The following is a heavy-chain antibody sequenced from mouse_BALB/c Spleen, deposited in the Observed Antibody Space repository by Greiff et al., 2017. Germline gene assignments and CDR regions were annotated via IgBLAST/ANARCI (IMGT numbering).Heavy chain of an antibody. CDR1: GFTFSSYT. Sequence: EVKLQESGGGLVQPGGSLKLSCAASGFTFSSYTMSWVRQTPEKRLEWVAYISNGGGSTYYPDTVKGRFTISRDNAKNTLYLQMSSLKSEDTAMYYCARRAMDYWGQGTSVTVSS. J-gene: IGHJ4*01. V-gene: IGHV5-12-2*01. CDR3: ARRAMDY. CDR2: ISNGGGST.